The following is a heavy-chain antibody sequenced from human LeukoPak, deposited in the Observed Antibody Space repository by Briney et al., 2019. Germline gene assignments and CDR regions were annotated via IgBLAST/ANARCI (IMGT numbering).Heavy chain of an antibody. J-gene: IGHJ4*02. Sequence: GASVKVSCKASGYTFTSYAMHWVRQAPGQRLEWMGWINAGNGNTKYSQKFQGRVTITRDTSASTAYMELSSLRSDDTAVYYCARGRGGRPFDYWGQGTLVTVSS. CDR2: INAGNGNT. CDR1: GYTFTSYA. CDR3: ARGRGGRPFDY. V-gene: IGHV1-3*01. D-gene: IGHD1-26*01.